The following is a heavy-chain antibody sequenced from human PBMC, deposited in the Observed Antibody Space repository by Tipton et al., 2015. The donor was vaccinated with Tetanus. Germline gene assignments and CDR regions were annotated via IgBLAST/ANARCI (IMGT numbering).Heavy chain of an antibody. D-gene: IGHD3-22*01. CDR3: AKLFRVRARGITMVVVVPPGYFDY. J-gene: IGHJ4*02. CDR2: IYFSGST. CDR1: GASISNSSSY. V-gene: IGHV4-39*01. Sequence: TLSLTCTVSGASISNSSSYWGWIRQSPGKGLEWIGNIYFSGSTYYNPSLKSRVTISVDTSKNQFSLRLNSVTAADTAVYYCAKLFRVRARGITMVVVVPPGYFDYWGQGTLVPVSS.